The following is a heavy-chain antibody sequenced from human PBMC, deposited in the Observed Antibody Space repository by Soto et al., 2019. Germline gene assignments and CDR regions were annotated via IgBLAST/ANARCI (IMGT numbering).Heavy chain of an antibody. D-gene: IGHD6-13*01. Sequence: SETLSLTCTVSGGSISSTSYYWGWIRQPPGKGLEWIGSIYYSGSTYYNPSLKSRVTISVDTSKNQFSLKLSSVTAADTAVYYCARQIKGGILNPFDLWGQGTLVTVSS. CDR3: ARQIKGGILNPFDL. CDR2: IYYSGST. CDR1: GGSISSTSYY. V-gene: IGHV4-39*01. J-gene: IGHJ5*02.